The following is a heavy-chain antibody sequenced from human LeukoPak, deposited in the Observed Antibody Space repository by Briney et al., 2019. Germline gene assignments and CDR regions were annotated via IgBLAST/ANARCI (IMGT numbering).Heavy chain of an antibody. J-gene: IGHJ6*04. CDR2: IIDTGST. D-gene: IGHD3-10*02. V-gene: IGHV4-34*12. CDR1: GESFSGYY. CDR3: AELGITMIGGV. Sequence: SETLSLTCVVYGESFSGYYWTWIRQPPGKCLEWIGEIIDTGSTKYNSSLKSLVTISVDTSKNEFSLNLTSVTAADTAIYYCAELGITMIGGVWGKGTTVTISS.